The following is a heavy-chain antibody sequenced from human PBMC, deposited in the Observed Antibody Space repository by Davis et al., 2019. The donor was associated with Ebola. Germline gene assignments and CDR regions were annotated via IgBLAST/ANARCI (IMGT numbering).Heavy chain of an antibody. Sequence: AASVKVSCKASGYTFTGHYMHWVRQAPGQGLEWMGRINPNSGGTNYAQKFQGRVTLTRDTSISTSYMELSSLRTEDTAVYYCAVGLVEVADYWGQGTLVTVSS. D-gene: IGHD2-15*01. CDR2: INPNSGGT. CDR3: AVGLVEVADY. V-gene: IGHV1-2*06. CDR1: GYTFTGHY. J-gene: IGHJ4*02.